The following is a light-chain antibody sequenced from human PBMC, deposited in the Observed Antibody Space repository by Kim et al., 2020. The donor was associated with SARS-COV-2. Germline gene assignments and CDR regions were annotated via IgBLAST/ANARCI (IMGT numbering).Light chain of an antibody. J-gene: IGLJ1*01. Sequence: ELTQPPSASGTPGQRVTISCSGSSSNIGSNYVYWYQQLPGTAPKLLIYRNNQRPSGVPDRFSGSKSGTSASLAISGLRSEDEADYYCAAWDDSLSVLFGSGTKVTVL. CDR2: RNN. V-gene: IGLV1-47*01. CDR1: SSNIGSNY. CDR3: AAWDDSLSVL.